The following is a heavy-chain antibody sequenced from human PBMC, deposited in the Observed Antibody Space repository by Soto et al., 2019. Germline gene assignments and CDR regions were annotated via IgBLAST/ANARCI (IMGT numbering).Heavy chain of an antibody. Sequence: VSLRLPCGASGFIVSTYSMNWVRQAPGKGLEWVSYISTRSSTIYYADSFKGRFTISRDNAKNSLSLQMNRLRDEDTAVYFCSRDGMARSVYSSDYSRFSGTDXWGQGTTVPVS. CDR2: ISTRSSTI. CDR3: SRDGMARSVYSSDYSRFSGTDX. D-gene: IGHD2-21*01. CDR1: GFIVSTYS. J-gene: IGHJ6*02. V-gene: IGHV3-48*02.